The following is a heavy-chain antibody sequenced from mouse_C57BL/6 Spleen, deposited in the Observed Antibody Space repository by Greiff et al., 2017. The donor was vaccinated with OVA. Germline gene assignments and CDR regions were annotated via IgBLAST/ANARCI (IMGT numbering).Heavy chain of an antibody. CDR1: GYTFTDYE. J-gene: IGHJ1*03. CDR3: TRENFLITTVVASDV. V-gene: IGHV1-15*01. CDR2: IDPETGGT. D-gene: IGHD1-1*01. Sequence: QVQLQQSGAELVRPGASVTLSCKASGYTFTDYEMHWVKQTPVHGLEWIGAIDPETGGTAYNQKFKGKAILTADKSSSTAYMELRSLTSEDSSVYYCTRENFLITTVVASDVWGTGTTVTVSS.